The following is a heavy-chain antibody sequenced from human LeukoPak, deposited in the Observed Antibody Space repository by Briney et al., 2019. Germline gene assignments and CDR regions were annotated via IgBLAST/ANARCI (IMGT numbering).Heavy chain of an antibody. CDR1: GFTFSSYW. CDR3: ARSAVVAATRLGY. Sequence: GGSLRLSCAASGFTFSSYWMSWVRQAPGEGLEWVANIKQDGSEKYYVDSVKGRFTISRDNTKNSLYLQMNSLRDEDTAVYYCARSAVVAATRLGYWGQGTLVTVSS. V-gene: IGHV3-7*01. J-gene: IGHJ4*02. CDR2: IKQDGSEK. D-gene: IGHD2-15*01.